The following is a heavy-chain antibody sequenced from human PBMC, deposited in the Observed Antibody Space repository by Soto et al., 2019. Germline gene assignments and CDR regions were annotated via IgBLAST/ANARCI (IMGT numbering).Heavy chain of an antibody. CDR3: ARGQFWRIAARGGGNNWFDP. Sequence: SETLSLTCAVYGGSFSGYYWRWIRQPPGKGLEWIGEINHSGSTNYNPSLKSRVTISVDTSKNQFSLKLSSVTAADTAVYYCARGQFWRIAARGGGNNWFDPWGQGTLVTVSS. J-gene: IGHJ5*02. CDR2: INHSGST. V-gene: IGHV4-34*01. D-gene: IGHD6-6*01. CDR1: GGSFSGYY.